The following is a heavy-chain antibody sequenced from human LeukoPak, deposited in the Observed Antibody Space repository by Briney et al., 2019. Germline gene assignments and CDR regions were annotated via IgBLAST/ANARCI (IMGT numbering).Heavy chain of an antibody. CDR3: ARVGLGTYAFDI. Sequence: GGSLRLSCVASGFTFSSYSMNWVRQAPGKGLEWVSSISSSSSYIYYADSVKGRFTISRDNAKNSLYLQMNSLRAEDTAVYYCARVGLGTYAFDIWGQGTMVTVSS. J-gene: IGHJ3*02. CDR1: GFTFSSYS. D-gene: IGHD1-26*01. CDR2: ISSSSSYI. V-gene: IGHV3-21*01.